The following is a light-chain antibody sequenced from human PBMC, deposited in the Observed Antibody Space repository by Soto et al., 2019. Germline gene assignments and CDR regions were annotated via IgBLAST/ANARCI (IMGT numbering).Light chain of an antibody. V-gene: IGLV2-23*02. Sequence: QSALTQPASVSGSPGQSITISCTGTNKDVGYYNLVSWYQHHPGKAPRLIIYHVSDRPSGVSNRFSGSKSGNTASLTISGLQAEDEGDYYCCSYAGKRWVFGGGTKVTVL. CDR2: HVS. CDR1: NKDVGYYNL. CDR3: CSYAGKRWV. J-gene: IGLJ3*02.